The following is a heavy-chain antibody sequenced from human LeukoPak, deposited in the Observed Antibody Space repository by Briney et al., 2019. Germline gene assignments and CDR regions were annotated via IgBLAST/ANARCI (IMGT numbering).Heavy chain of an antibody. Sequence: ASVKVPCKASGYTFIGYYMNRVRQAPGQGLEWMGWINPNSGGTNYAQKFQGRVTMTRDTSISTDYMELRRLTSDDTAVYYCARAWNTYGDFDYWGQGTVVTVSS. CDR2: INPNSGGT. CDR3: ARAWNTYGDFDY. D-gene: IGHD5-18*01. CDR1: GYTFIGYY. V-gene: IGHV1-2*02. J-gene: IGHJ4*02.